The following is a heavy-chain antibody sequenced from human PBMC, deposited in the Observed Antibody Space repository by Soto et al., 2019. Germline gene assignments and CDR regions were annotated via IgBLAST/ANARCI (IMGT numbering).Heavy chain of an antibody. CDR3: ARTRSFTLGFYYDGMDV. Sequence: GESLKISCKGSGYSFTSYRIGWVRQMPGKGLEWMGIIYPGDSDTRYSPSFQGQVTISADKSLRTAYLQWTSLKASDTALYYCARTRSFTLGFYYDGMDVWGQGTTVTVSS. D-gene: IGHD6-6*01. CDR2: IYPGDSDT. CDR1: GYSFTSYR. J-gene: IGHJ6*02. V-gene: IGHV5-51*01.